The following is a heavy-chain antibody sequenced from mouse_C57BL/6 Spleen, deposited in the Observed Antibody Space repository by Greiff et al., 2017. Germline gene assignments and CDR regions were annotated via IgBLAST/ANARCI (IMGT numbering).Heavy chain of an antibody. CDR2: IYPRSGNT. J-gene: IGHJ4*01. CDR3: ARRGSYAMDY. CDR1: GYTFTSYG. Sequence: QVHVKQSGAELARPGASVKLSCKASGYTFTSYGISWVKQRTGQGLEWIGEIYPRSGNTYYNEKFKGKATLTADKSSSTAYMELRSLTSEDSAVYFCARRGSYAMDYWGQGTSVTVSS. V-gene: IGHV1-81*01.